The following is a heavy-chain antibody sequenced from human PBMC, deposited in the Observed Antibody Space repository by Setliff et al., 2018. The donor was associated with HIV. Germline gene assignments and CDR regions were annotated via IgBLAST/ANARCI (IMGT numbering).Heavy chain of an antibody. Sequence: SETLSLTCTASGGSISSYYWSWIRQPPGKGLEWIGYVQYSGNTRYNPSLKGRVTISIDTSKNQFSLRLTSVTAADTAVYYCSRYYFGSASRNFYQSMDVWGKGTTVTVSS. CDR1: GGSISSYY. V-gene: IGHV4-59*08. D-gene: IGHD3-10*01. CDR2: VQYSGNT. CDR3: SRYYFGSASRNFYQSMDV. J-gene: IGHJ6*03.